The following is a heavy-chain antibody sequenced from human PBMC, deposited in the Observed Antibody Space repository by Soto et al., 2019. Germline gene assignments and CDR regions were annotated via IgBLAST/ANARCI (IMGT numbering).Heavy chain of an antibody. CDR2: IYPGDSDT. V-gene: IGHV5-51*01. CDR1: GYNFASYW. D-gene: IGHD2-21*02. J-gene: IGHJ4*02. Sequence: EVQLVQSGAEVTKPGESLKISCKGSGYNFASYWLGWVRQMPGKGLEWMGLIYPGDSDTRNSPSFQGQVTISADKSTSTAYLQWSSLKASDPAIYYCARLEDCCGGCCPLKFDSWGQGTLVTVSS. CDR3: ARLEDCCGGCCPLKFDS.